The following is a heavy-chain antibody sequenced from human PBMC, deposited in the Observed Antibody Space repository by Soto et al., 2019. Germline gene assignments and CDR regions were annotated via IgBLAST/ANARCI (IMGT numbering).Heavy chain of an antibody. J-gene: IGHJ6*02. Sequence: QVRLLQSGAEVKKPGASVKVSCKASGYTFTTLAIHWVRQAPGLRPEWMGWINAGNGNTKSSQKFQGRVTITMDTAASTAYLELGSLRSDDTAVYYCAREAPYNGSGMNGGGMDVWGQGTTVTVSS. CDR1: GYTFTTLA. D-gene: IGHD3-10*01. CDR3: AREAPYNGSGMNGGGMDV. CDR2: INAGNGNT. V-gene: IGHV1-3*01.